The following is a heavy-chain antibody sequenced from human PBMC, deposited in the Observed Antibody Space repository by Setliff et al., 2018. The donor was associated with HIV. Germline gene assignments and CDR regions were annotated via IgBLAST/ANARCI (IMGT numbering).Heavy chain of an antibody. CDR2: ISYDGIDK. J-gene: IGHJ5*02. Sequence: GGSLRLSCAASGFTFSSYAMHWVRQAPGKGLEWVAVISYDGIDKYYVDSVNGRFTISRDNAKNSVYLQMDSLRAEDTAVYYCARHSGVASPNWFDPWGQGTLVTVSS. CDR3: ARHSGVASPNWFDP. V-gene: IGHV3-30*04. CDR1: GFTFSSYA. D-gene: IGHD3-10*01.